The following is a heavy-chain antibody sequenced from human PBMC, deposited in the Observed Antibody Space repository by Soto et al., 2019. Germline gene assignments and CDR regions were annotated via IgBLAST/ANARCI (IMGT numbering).Heavy chain of an antibody. CDR2: ISRSSTYI. Sequence: GGSRRLSCAASGLTFNTYTMDWVRQAPGKGLEWVSSISRSSTYIYYADSVRGRFTISRDNAENSLYLQMNSLRAEDTAVYHCARSGGEYPNKDFDFWGQGTLVTVSS. V-gene: IGHV3-21*01. D-gene: IGHD2-21*01. CDR1: GLTFNTYT. J-gene: IGHJ4*02. CDR3: ARSGGEYPNKDFDF.